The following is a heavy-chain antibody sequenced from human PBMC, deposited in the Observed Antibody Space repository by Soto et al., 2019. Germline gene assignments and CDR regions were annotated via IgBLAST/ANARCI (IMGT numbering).Heavy chain of an antibody. D-gene: IGHD6-19*01. Sequence: PGGSLRLGCAASGFSFFSYWMDWVRQVRGEGLAWVSRINGNGDYSDYADSVKGRFTISRDNAMNRLYLQMDSLRADDTGVYYCVRDFRGAVAGSEFDHWGQGTLVTVTS. CDR3: VRDFRGAVAGSEFDH. CDR1: GFSFFSYW. J-gene: IGHJ4*02. V-gene: IGHV3-74*01. CDR2: INGNGDYS.